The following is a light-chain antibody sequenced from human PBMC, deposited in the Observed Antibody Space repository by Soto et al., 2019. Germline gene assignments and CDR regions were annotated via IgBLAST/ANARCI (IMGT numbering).Light chain of an antibody. V-gene: IGKV1-5*01. CDR3: QHYTLYSAS. CDR2: DAS. Sequence: DIHMTPSPSPLSASVGDRVTIRCGASQNIFPYLAWYQQKPGKAPKLLIFDASTLQSGVPPRFSGSGSGTEFTLTISSLQTDDFATYYCQHYTLYSASFGPGTKVDIK. J-gene: IGKJ3*01. CDR1: QNIFPY.